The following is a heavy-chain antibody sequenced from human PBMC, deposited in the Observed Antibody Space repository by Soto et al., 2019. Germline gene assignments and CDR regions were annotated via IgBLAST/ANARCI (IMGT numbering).Heavy chain of an antibody. J-gene: IGHJ4*02. Sequence: QVQLQQWGAGLLKPSETLSLTCAVYGGSVSGYYWSWIRQPPGKGLEWIGEINHSGSTNYNPSLKSRVTISVDTSKNQFSLKLSSVTAADTAVYYCATRRGDYWGQGTLVTVSS. CDR3: ATRRGDY. CDR2: INHSGST. CDR1: GGSVSGYY. V-gene: IGHV4-34*01. D-gene: IGHD3-10*01.